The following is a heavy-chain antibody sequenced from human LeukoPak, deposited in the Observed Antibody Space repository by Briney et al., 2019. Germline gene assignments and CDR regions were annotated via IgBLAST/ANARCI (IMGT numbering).Heavy chain of an antibody. V-gene: IGHV3-13*01. J-gene: IGHJ6*02. Sequence: GGSLRLSCTASGFTLSSYDMHWVRQPTGNGLEWVAIIGTAGDSYYGGSVKGRFTISRDNAKNSLYLQMNSLRAEDTAVYYCARADRILRYFDWLASNGMDVWGQGTTVTVSS. CDR3: ARADRILRYFDWLASNGMDV. CDR1: GFTLSSYD. CDR2: IGTAGDS. D-gene: IGHD3-9*01.